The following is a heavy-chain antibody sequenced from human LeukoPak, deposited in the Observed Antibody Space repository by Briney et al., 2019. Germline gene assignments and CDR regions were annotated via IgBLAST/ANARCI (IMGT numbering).Heavy chain of an antibody. CDR2: ISYDGSNK. J-gene: IGHJ5*02. CDR1: GFTFSSYA. Sequence: GGSLRLSCAASGFTFSSYAMHWVHQAPGKGLEWVAVISYDGSNKYYADSVKGRFTISRDNSKNTLYLQMNSLRAEDTAVYYCARAEDIVVVPAASGNWFDPWGQGTLVTVSS. CDR3: ARAEDIVVVPAASGNWFDP. D-gene: IGHD2-2*01. V-gene: IGHV3-30*01.